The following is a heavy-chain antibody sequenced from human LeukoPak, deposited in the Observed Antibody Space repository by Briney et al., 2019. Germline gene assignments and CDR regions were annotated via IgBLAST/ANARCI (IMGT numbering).Heavy chain of an antibody. CDR1: GFDFSSYV. V-gene: IGHV3-30-3*01. Sequence: GGSLRLSCAGSGFDFSSYVIHWVRQAPGKGLEWAAVISSNGYEKEYADSVKGRFIVSRDNSNNTVYLHVHSLSAEDTSRYYCARGNLYTAATIENYWGQGTLVTVSS. D-gene: IGHD5-24*01. J-gene: IGHJ4*02. CDR3: ARGNLYTAATIENY. CDR2: ISSNGYEK.